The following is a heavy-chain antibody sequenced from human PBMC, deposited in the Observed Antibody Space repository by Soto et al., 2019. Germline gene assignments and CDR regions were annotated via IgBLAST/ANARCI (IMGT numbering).Heavy chain of an antibody. D-gene: IGHD3-10*01. CDR3: AREKRGGPYSYGMDV. Sequence: GGSLRLSCAASGFTFSSYGMHWVRQAPGKGLEWVAVIWYDGSNKYYADSVKGRFTISRDNSKNTLYLQMNSLRAEDTAVYYCAREKRGGPYSYGMDVWGQGTSVTVSS. J-gene: IGHJ6*02. CDR2: IWYDGSNK. CDR1: GFTFSSYG. V-gene: IGHV3-33*01.